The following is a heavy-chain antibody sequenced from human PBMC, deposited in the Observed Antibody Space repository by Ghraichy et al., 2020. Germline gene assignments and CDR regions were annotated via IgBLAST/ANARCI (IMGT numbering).Heavy chain of an antibody. CDR1: GGSITSSSYY. D-gene: IGHD3-3*02. CDR2: IHHSGST. V-gene: IGHV4-39*01. Sequence: SETLSLTCTVSGGSITSSSYYWGWIRQTPGKGLEWIGSIHHSGSTYYNPSLKSRVTISGDTSKNQFSLKLNSVTAADTAVYFCAGSFEVIRYFALWARGTLVPVSP. J-gene: IGHJ2*01. CDR3: AGSFEVIRYFAL.